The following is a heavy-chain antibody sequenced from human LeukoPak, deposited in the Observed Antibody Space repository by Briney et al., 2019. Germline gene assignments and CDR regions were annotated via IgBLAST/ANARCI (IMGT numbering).Heavy chain of an antibody. Sequence: ASVKVSCKDSGRTFSSYAISWVRQAPGQGLEWMGGIIPIFGTANYAQKFQGRVTITTDESTSTAYMELSSLRSEDTAVYYCATLTPWSGDDGGDLDYWGQGTLVTVSS. CDR1: GRTFSSYA. CDR2: IIPIFGTA. V-gene: IGHV1-69*05. D-gene: IGHD3-3*01. CDR3: ATLTPWSGDDGGDLDY. J-gene: IGHJ4*02.